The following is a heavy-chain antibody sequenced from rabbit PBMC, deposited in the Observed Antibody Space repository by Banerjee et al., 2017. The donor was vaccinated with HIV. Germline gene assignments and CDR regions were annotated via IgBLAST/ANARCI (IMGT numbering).Heavy chain of an antibody. Sequence: QEQLVESRGGLVKPGGSLKLSCTASRFPFSDKAVMCWVRQAPGKGLQWIACINAVTGKPVYATWAKGRFTISTTSSTTVTLQMTSLTAADTATYFCARDLAGAIGWNFYLWGPGTLVTVS. CDR3: ARDLAGAIGWNFYL. CDR2: INAVTGKP. CDR1: RFPFSDKAV. D-gene: IGHD4-1*01. J-gene: IGHJ4*01. V-gene: IGHV1S45*01.